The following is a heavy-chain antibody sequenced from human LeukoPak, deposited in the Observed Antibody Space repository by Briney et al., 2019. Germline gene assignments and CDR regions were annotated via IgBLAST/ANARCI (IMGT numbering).Heavy chain of an antibody. V-gene: IGHV7-4-1*02. CDR2: INTNTGNP. CDR1: GYTFTSYA. CDR3: ARGPPYYXXSSGYMDV. D-gene: IGHD3-22*01. Sequence: ASVKVSCKASGYTFTSYAMNWVRQAPGQGLEWVGWINTNTGNPTYAQGFTGRFVFSLDTSVSTAYLQISSIKAEDTAVYYCARGPPYYXXSSGYMDVWGQGTTVTVSS. J-gene: IGHJ6*03.